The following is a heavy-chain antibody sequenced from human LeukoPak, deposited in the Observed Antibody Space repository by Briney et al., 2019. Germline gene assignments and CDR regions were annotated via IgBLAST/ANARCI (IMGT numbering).Heavy chain of an antibody. CDR2: IWYDGSNK. CDR3: AKQAARPPPGY. CDR1: GFTFSSYG. J-gene: IGHJ4*02. Sequence: PGGSLRLSCAASGFTFSSYGMHWVRQAPGKGLEWVAVIWYDGSNKYYADSVKGRFTISRDNSKNTLYLQMNSLRAEDTAVYYCAKQAARPPPGYWGQGTLVTVSS. D-gene: IGHD6-6*01. V-gene: IGHV3-33*06.